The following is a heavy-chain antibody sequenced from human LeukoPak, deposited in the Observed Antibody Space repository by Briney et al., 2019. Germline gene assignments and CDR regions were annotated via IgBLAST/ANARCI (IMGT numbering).Heavy chain of an antibody. D-gene: IGHD5-24*01. V-gene: IGHV3-21*01. CDR3: AKLVEMATIPLDY. CDR1: GFTFSSYS. Sequence: GGSLRLSCAASGFTFSSYSMKWVRQAPGKGLEWVSSISSSSSYIYYADSVKGRFTISRDNAKNSLYLQMNSLRAEDTAVYYCAKLVEMATIPLDYWGQGTLVTVSP. CDR2: ISSSSSYI. J-gene: IGHJ4*02.